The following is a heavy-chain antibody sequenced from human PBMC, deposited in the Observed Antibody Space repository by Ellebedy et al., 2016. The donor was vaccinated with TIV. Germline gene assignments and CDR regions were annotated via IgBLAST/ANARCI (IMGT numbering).Heavy chain of an antibody. J-gene: IGHJ4*02. CDR1: GSSVNNAAYH. Sequence: SETLSLTXTVSGSSVNNAAYHWRWIRQHPGKGLEWIGYIYSGVTVYSNPSLESRVTISVDPSSNQFSLKLTSVTAADMAVYYCARETGGTLDFWGLGTLVLVSS. CDR3: ARETGGTLDF. V-gene: IGHV4-31*03. CDR2: IYSGVTV. D-gene: IGHD1-14*01.